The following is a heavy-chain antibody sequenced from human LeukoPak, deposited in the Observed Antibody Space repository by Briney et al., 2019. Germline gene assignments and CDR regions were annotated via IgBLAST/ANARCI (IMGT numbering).Heavy chain of an antibody. D-gene: IGHD6-13*01. Sequence: SETLSLTCTVSGGSISSGSYYWSWIRQPAGKGLEWIGRIYTSGSTNYNPSLKSRVTISVDTSKNQFSLKLRSVTAADTAVYYCARGALSSVRAAAGKGPQPLREMYNWFDPWGQGTLVTVSS. CDR3: ARGALSSVRAAAGKGPQPLREMYNWFDP. CDR2: IYTSGST. CDR1: GGSISSGSYY. J-gene: IGHJ5*02. V-gene: IGHV4-61*02.